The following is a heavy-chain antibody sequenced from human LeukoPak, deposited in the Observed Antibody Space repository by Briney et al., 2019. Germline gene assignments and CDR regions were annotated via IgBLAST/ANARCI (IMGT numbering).Heavy chain of an antibody. Sequence: ASVKVSCKASGYTFTSYDINWVRQATGQGLEWMGWMNPNSGNTGYAQKFQGRVTMTRNTSISTAYMELSSLTSEDTAVYYCARGVTVVAATQFDPWGQGTLVTVSS. J-gene: IGHJ5*02. V-gene: IGHV1-8*01. CDR2: MNPNSGNT. CDR1: GYTFTSYD. D-gene: IGHD2-15*01. CDR3: ARGVTVVAATQFDP.